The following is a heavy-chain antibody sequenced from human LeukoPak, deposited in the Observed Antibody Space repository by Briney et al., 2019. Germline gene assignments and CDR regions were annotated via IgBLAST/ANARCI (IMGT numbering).Heavy chain of an antibody. CDR1: GLTFSSYD. J-gene: IGHJ4*02. CDR3: ARGGGYYPIDY. Sequence: PGGSLRLSCAASGLTFSSYDMHWVRQAPGKGLEWVSVLYSDGRTYYADSVKGRFTISRDTSKNTLYLQVNSLRAEDTAVYYCARGGGYYPIDYWGQGTLVTVSS. V-gene: IGHV3-53*01. D-gene: IGHD2-15*01. CDR2: LYSDGRT.